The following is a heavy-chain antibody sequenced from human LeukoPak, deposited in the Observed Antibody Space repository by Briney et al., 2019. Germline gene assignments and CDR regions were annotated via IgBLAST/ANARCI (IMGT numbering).Heavy chain of an antibody. J-gene: IGHJ4*02. D-gene: IGHD6-13*01. Sequence: GGSLRLSCVASGFTFKSYGMHWVRQAPGKGLEWVAIIWYDGSNKYYADFVKGRFTTSRDNSKNTLYLQMYSLRADDTAVYYCARVSGYSGTWYVDYWGRGTLVTVSS. V-gene: IGHV3-33*01. CDR1: GFTFKSYG. CDR3: ARVSGYSGTWYVDY. CDR2: IWYDGSNK.